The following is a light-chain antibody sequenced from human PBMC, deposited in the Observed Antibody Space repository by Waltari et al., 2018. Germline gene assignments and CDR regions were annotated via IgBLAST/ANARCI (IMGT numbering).Light chain of an antibody. CDR2: KAS. Sequence: DIQMTQSPSSLSASAGDRVTITCRASQGISSWLAWYQQKAGKAPKLLIYKASSLQSGVPSRFSGSGSGTDFTLTISSLQPEDFETYYCQQYNSAPRTFGQGTKVEIK. J-gene: IGKJ1*01. CDR3: QQYNSAPRT. CDR1: QGISSW. V-gene: IGKV1-12*01.